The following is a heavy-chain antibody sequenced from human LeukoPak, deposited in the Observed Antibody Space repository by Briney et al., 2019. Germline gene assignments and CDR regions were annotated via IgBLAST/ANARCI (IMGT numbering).Heavy chain of an antibody. CDR1: GFTFSDYY. CDR2: ISSSSSYT. D-gene: IGHD3-10*01. CDR3: ASGWRKFGELFNYYYYYGMDV. V-gene: IGHV3-11*06. Sequence: GGSLRLSCAASGFTFSDYYMSWIRQAPGKGLEWVSYISSSSSYTNYADSVKGRFTISRDNAKNSLYLQMNSLRAEDTAVYYCASGWRKFGELFNYYYYYGMDVWGKGTTVTVSS. J-gene: IGHJ6*04.